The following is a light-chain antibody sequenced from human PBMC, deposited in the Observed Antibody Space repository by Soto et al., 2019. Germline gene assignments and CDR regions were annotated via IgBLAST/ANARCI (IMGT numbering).Light chain of an antibody. CDR1: QGISSY. CDR3: QQRNSYPIT. CDR2: AAS. V-gene: IGKV1-9*01. J-gene: IGKJ5*01. Sequence: IQLTQSPSFLSASVGDRVTITCRASQGISSYLAWYQQKPGKAPKLLIYAASTLKSGVQSRFSGSGSGTECTITSSSLQPQDVATYDCQQRNSYPITFSQGTRLEIK.